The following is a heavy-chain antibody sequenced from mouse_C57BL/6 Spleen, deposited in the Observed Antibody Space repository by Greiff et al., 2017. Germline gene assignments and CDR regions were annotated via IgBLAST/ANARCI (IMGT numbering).Heavy chain of an antibody. J-gene: IGHJ1*03. CDR1: GYAFTNYL. CDR3: AKANWDWYFDV. V-gene: IGHV1-54*01. Sequence: QVQLKESGAELVRPGTSVKVSCKASGYAFTNYLIEWVKQRPGQGLEWIGVINPGSGGTNYNEKFKGKATLTADKSSSTAYMQLSSLTSEDSAVCFCAKANWDWYFDVWGTGTTVTVSS. D-gene: IGHD4-1*01. CDR2: INPGSGGT.